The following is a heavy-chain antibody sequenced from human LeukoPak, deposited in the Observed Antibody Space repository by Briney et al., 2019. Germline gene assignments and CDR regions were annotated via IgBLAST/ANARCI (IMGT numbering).Heavy chain of an antibody. J-gene: IGHJ5*02. Sequence: SETLSLTCTVSGGSISSSTYYWGWIRQPPGKGLEWIGSIYHSGKAYYNPSLKSRVTISLDTSMNQFSLKPSSVTAADTAVYYCARDRIAVSDPPNWFDPWGQGTLVTVSS. D-gene: IGHD6-19*01. V-gene: IGHV4-39*07. CDR2: IYHSGKA. CDR3: ARDRIAVSDPPNWFDP. CDR1: GGSISSSTYY.